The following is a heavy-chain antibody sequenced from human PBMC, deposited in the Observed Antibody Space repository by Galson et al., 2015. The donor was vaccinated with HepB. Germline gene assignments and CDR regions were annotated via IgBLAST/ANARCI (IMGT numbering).Heavy chain of an antibody. CDR1: GFTFSSYA. CDR3: AKDTRRWGYLDAFDI. Sequence: SLRLSCAASGFTFSSYAMSWVRQAPGKGLEWVSAISGGGGSTYYADSVKGRFTISRDNSKNTLYLQMNSLRAEDTAVYYCAKDTRRWGYLDAFDIWGQGTMVTVSS. J-gene: IGHJ3*02. D-gene: IGHD3-22*01. CDR2: ISGGGGST. V-gene: IGHV3-23*01.